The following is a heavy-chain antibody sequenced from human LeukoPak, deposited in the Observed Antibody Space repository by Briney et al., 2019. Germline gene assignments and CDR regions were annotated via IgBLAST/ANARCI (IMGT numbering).Heavy chain of an antibody. CDR2: ISYDGSNK. CDR1: GFTFSSYA. Sequence: GGSLRLSCAASGFTFSSYAMHWVRQAPGKGLEWVAVISYDGSNKYYADSVKGRFTISRDNSKNTLYLQMNSLRAEDTAVYYCARGHYYDSSGGSGEVDYWGQGTLVTVSS. CDR3: ARGHYYDSSGGSGEVDY. D-gene: IGHD3-22*01. V-gene: IGHV3-30-3*01. J-gene: IGHJ4*02.